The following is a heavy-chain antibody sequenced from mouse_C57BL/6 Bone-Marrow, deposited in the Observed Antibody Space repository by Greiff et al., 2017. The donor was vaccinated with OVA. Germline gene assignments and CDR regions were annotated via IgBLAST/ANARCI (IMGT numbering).Heavy chain of an antibody. CDR2: ISSGSSTI. V-gene: IGHV5-17*01. CDR3: ARRELGGFDY. D-gene: IGHD4-1*01. J-gene: IGHJ2*01. CDR1: GFTFSDYG. Sequence: DVMLVESGGGLVKPGGSLKLSCAASGFTFSDYGMHWVRQAPEKGLEWVAYISSGSSTIYYADTVKGRFTISRDNAKNTLFLQMTSLRSEDTAMYYCARRELGGFDYWGQGTTLTVSS.